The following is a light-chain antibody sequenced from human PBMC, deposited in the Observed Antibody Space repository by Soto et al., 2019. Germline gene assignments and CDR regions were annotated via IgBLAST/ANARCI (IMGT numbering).Light chain of an antibody. CDR2: GNN. CDR1: SSNIGANYG. J-gene: IGLJ2*01. V-gene: IGLV1-40*01. Sequence: QSALTQPPSVSGAPGQRVTISCTGSSSNIGANYGVHWHQQLPGTAPKLLIYGNNNRPSGVPDRFSGSKSGTSASLAITGLQAEDEADYYCQSYDSNLSGVIFGGGTKLTVL. CDR3: QSYDSNLSGVI.